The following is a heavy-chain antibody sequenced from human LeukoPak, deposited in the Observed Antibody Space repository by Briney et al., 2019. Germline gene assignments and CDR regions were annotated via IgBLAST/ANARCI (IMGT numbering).Heavy chain of an antibody. CDR3: ARGHGSGLFFAY. D-gene: IGHD6-19*01. CDR1: GGSISTYY. J-gene: IGHJ4*02. V-gene: IGHV4-59*01. Sequence: PSETLSLTCTVSGGSISTYYWTWIRQPPGKGLEWIGYIYYTGSTNYNPSLKSRVTISVDTSKNQFSLKLSSVTAADTAVYYCARGHGSGLFFAYWGLGTLVTVSS. CDR2: IYYTGST.